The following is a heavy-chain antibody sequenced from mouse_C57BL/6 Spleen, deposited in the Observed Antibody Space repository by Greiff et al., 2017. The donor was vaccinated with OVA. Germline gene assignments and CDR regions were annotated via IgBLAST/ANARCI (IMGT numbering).Heavy chain of an antibody. J-gene: IGHJ4*01. D-gene: IGHD3-1*01. CDR1: GFTFSSYA. CDR3: ARDELDYYAMDY. CDR2: ISDGGSYT. V-gene: IGHV5-4*01. Sequence: EVKLVESGGGLVKPGGSLKLSCAASGFTFSSYAMSWVRQTPEKRLEWVATISDGGSYTYYPDNVKGRFTISRDNAKNNLYLQMSHLKSEDTAMYYCARDELDYYAMDYWGQGTSVTVSS.